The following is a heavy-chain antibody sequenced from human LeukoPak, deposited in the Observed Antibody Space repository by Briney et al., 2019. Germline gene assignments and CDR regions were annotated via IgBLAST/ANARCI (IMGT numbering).Heavy chain of an antibody. D-gene: IGHD1-26*01. CDR3: ARGAVGASLLFDY. CDR1: GFTFSSYS. Sequence: GGSLRLSCAASGFTFSSYSMNWVRQAPGKGLEWVSSISSSSRYIYYADSVKGRFTISRDNAKNSLYLQMNSLRAEDTAVYYCARGAVGASLLFDYWGQGTLVTVSS. J-gene: IGHJ4*02. CDR2: ISSSSRYI. V-gene: IGHV3-21*01.